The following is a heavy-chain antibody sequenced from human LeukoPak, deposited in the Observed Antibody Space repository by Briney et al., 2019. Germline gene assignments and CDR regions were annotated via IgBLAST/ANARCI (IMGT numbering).Heavy chain of an antibody. CDR1: GGSITSSNYY. CDR3: ARGSGPSSSSWYFDY. Sequence: SETLSLTCTVSGGSITSSNYYWGWIRQPAGKGLEWIGRIYNSGSTNYNPSLKSRVTMSVDTPKNQFSLKLSSVAAADTAVYYCARGSGPSSSSWYFDYWGQGTLVTVSS. CDR2: IYNSGST. D-gene: IGHD6-13*01. V-gene: IGHV4-61*02. J-gene: IGHJ4*02.